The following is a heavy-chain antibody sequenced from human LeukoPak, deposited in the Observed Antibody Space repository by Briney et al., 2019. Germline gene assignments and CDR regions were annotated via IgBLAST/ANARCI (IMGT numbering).Heavy chain of an antibody. CDR3: VKESGAVFGPDYFDS. CDR1: GYTFTSYD. CDR2: MNPNSGNT. D-gene: IGHD6-19*01. J-gene: IGHJ4*02. V-gene: IGHV1-8*01. Sequence: EASVKVSCKASGYTFTSYDINWVRQATGQGLEWMGWMNPNSGNTGYAQKFQGRVAMTRDNSITTAYMELSSLRSEDTAVYYCVKESGAVFGPDYFDSWGQGTLVIVSS.